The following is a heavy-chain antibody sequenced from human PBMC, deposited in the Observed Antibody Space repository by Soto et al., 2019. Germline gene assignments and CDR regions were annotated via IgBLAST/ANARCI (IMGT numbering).Heavy chain of an antibody. D-gene: IGHD4-17*01. CDR3: ARRDYGQSFDY. J-gene: IGHJ4*02. V-gene: IGHV4-30-2*01. CDR1: GGSISSGGYS. Sequence: QLQLQESGSGLVEPSQTLSLTCAVSGGSISSGGYSWSWIRQPPGKGLEWIGYIYHSGSAYYNPSIKSRVNMSVDMSKNQFSLKLSSVTAADTAVYYCARRDYGQSFDYWGQGTLVTVSS. CDR2: IYHSGSA.